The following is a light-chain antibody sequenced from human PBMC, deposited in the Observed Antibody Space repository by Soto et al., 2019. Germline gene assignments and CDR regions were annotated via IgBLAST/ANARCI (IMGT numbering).Light chain of an antibody. Sequence: QSALTQPRSVSGSPGQSVTISCTGTSSDVGGYNYVSWYRQHPGKAPKLMIYDVSKRPSGVTDRFSGSKSGNTASLTISGLQAEDEADYYCCSYAGSYTWVFVTGTKLTVL. CDR3: CSYAGSYTWV. CDR1: SSDVGGYNY. CDR2: DVS. V-gene: IGLV2-11*01. J-gene: IGLJ1*01.